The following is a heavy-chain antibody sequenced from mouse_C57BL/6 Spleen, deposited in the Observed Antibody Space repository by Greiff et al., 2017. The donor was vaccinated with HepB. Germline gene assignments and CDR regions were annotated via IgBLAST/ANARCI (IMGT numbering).Heavy chain of an antibody. CDR3: ARSRYYFDD. V-gene: IGHV1-55*01. Sequence: VQLQQPGAELVKPGASVKMSCTASGYTFTSYWITWVKQRPGQGLEWIGDIYHGSGNTNYNEKFKSKATLAVDTSSRTVYMQPSSLTYEDSAVYSCARSRYYFDDWGQGTTLTVSS. CDR2: IYHGSGNT. CDR1: GYTFTSYW. J-gene: IGHJ2*01.